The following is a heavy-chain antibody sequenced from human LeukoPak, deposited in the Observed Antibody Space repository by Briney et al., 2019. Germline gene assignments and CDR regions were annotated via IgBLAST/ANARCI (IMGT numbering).Heavy chain of an antibody. CDR2: ISSSSSYI. CDR3: ARVPRGYFDY. D-gene: IGHD3-16*01. CDR1: GFTFSSYS. V-gene: IGHV3-21*01. Sequence: GGSLRLSCAASGFTFSSYSMNWVRQAPGKWLEWVSSISSSSSYIYYADSVKGRFTISRDNAKNSLYLQMNSLRAEDTAVYYCARVPRGYFDYWGQGTLVTVSS. J-gene: IGHJ4*02.